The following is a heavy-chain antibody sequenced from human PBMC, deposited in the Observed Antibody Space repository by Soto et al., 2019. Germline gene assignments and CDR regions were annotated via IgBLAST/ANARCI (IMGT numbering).Heavy chain of an antibody. J-gene: IGHJ4*02. Sequence: GGSLRLSCAASGFTFDDYAMHWVRQAPGKGLEWVSGISWNSGSIGYADSVKGRFTISRDNAKNSLYLQMNSLRAEDTALYYCAKVGNDYGDYLGQGTLVTVSS. V-gene: IGHV3-9*01. CDR2: ISWNSGSI. D-gene: IGHD5-12*01. CDR3: AKVGNDYGDY. CDR1: GFTFDDYA.